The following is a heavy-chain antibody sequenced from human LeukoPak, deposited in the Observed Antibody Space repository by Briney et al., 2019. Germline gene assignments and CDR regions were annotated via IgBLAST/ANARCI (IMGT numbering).Heavy chain of an antibody. CDR3: ARDFKLTDY. J-gene: IGHJ4*02. CDR2: ISSSSNTI. Sequence: GGSQRLSCAASGFTVSSYSMNWVRQAPGKGLEWVSYISSSSNTIYYADSVKGRFTISRNNAKNSLYLQMKRQRHDDTAVYYCARDFKLTDYCGQGTLVTVSS. CDR1: GFTVSSYS. V-gene: IGHV3-48*02.